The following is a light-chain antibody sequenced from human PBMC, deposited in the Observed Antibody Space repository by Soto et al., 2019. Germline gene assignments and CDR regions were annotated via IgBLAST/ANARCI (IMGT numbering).Light chain of an antibody. J-gene: IGKJ3*01. V-gene: IGKV3-11*01. CDR2: DAS. Sequence: EIVLTQSPATLSLSPGERAILSCRASQSVGTYLAWYQQKPGQAPRLLIYDASNRATGIPARFGGSGFGTDFTLTINSLEPEDFAVYYCQQRSNWPGTFGPGTKVDIK. CDR3: QQRSNWPGT. CDR1: QSVGTY.